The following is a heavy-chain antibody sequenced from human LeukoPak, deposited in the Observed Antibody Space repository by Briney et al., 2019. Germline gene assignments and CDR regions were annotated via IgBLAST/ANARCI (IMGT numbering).Heavy chain of an antibody. CDR1: GFTFDDYA. CDR3: AKDRGTYYYDSSGYYDY. CDR2: ISWNSGSI. J-gene: IGHJ4*02. D-gene: IGHD3-22*01. V-gene: IGHV3-9*01. Sequence: GGSLRLPCAASGFTFDDYAMHWVRQAPGKGLEWVSGISWNSGSIGYADSVKGRFTISRDNAKNSLYLQMNSLRAEDTALYYCAKDRGTYYYDSSGYYDYWGQGTLVTVSS.